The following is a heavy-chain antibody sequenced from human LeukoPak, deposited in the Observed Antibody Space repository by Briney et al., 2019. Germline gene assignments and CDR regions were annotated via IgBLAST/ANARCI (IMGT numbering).Heavy chain of an antibody. CDR3: AKVNLAVAGSFDY. CDR1: GFTFSSYA. V-gene: IGHV3-23*01. D-gene: IGHD6-19*01. J-gene: IGHJ4*02. Sequence: SGGSLRLSCAASGFTFSSYAMSWVRQAPGKGLGWVSAISGSGGSAYYADSVKGRFTISRDNSKNTLYLQMNSLRAEDTAVYYCAKVNLAVAGSFDYWGQGTLVTVSS. CDR2: ISGSGGSA.